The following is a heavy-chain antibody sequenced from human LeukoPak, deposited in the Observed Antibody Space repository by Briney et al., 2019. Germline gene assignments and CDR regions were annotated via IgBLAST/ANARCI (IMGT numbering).Heavy chain of an antibody. J-gene: IGHJ6*02. D-gene: IGHD2-2*01. Sequence: SETLSLTCAVYGGSFSGYYWSWIRQPPGKGLEWIGVINHSGSTNYNPSLKSRVTISVDTSKNQFSLKLSSVTAADTAVYYCARGYCSSTSCLFYGMDVWGQGTTVTVSS. CDR3: ARGYCSSTSCLFYGMDV. CDR1: GGSFSGYY. V-gene: IGHV4-34*01. CDR2: INHSGST.